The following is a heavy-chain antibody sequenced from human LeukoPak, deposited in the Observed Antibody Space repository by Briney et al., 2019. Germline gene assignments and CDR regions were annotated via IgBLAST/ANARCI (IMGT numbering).Heavy chain of an antibody. CDR3: ARTTEGYCSSASCFGFSYSYYMDA. V-gene: IGHV4-59*01. CDR1: GGSISSYY. J-gene: IGHJ6*03. D-gene: IGHD2-2*01. Sequence: SETLSLTCTVSGGSISSYYWSWIRQPPGKGLEWIGYIYYSGSTNYNPSLKSRVTISVDTSKNQFSLKLSSVIAADTAVYYCARTTEGYCSSASCFGFSYSYYMDAWGKGTTVTISS. CDR2: IYYSGST.